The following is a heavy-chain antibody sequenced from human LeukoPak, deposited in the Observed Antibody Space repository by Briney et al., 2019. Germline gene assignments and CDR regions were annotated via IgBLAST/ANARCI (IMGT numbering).Heavy chain of an antibody. CDR2: ISGSGGST. CDR1: GFTFSSYA. J-gene: IGHJ4*02. V-gene: IGHV3-23*01. D-gene: IGHD6-19*01. CDR3: AKDQGRIAVAGLYFDY. Sequence: GGSLRLSCAASGFTFSSYAMSWVRQAPGKGLEWASAISGSGGSTYYADSVKGRFTISRDNSKNTLYLQMNSLRAEDTAVYYCAKDQGRIAVAGLYFDYWGQGTLVTVSS.